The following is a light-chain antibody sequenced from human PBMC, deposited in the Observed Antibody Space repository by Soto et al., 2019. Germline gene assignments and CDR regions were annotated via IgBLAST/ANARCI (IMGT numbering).Light chain of an antibody. CDR2: DVN. J-gene: IGLJ3*02. V-gene: IGLV2-11*01. CDR1: NNDIGGYQY. Sequence: QSALTQPRSVSGSPGQSVTISCTGTNNDIGGYQYVSWYQQHPGKAPKLIIYDVNKRPSRIPDRFAGSRSANTASLTISGLQAEDEADYYCCSYAGSSTWMFGGGIKLTVL. CDR3: CSYAGSSTWM.